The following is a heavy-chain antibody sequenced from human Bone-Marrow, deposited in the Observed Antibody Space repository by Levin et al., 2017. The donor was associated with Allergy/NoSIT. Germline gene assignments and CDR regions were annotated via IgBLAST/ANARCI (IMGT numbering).Heavy chain of an antibody. V-gene: IGHV1-18*01. J-gene: IGHJ6*02. CDR3: ARERNSYDSSGYYGPRRYYDYGMDG. CDR2: ISAYNGNT. D-gene: IGHD3-22*01. CDR1: GYTFTSYG. Sequence: ASVKVSCKASGYTFTSYGISWVRQAPGQGLEWMGWISAYNGNTNYAQKLQGRVTMTTDTSTSTAYMELRSLRSDDTAVYYCARERNSYDSSGYYGPRRYYDYGMDGWGQGTTVTVSS.